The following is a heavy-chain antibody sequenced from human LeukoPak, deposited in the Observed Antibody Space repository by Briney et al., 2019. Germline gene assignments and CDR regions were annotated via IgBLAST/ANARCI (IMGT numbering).Heavy chain of an antibody. V-gene: IGHV1-2*02. J-gene: IGHJ4*02. CDR3: AVGPMTTVTTGFDY. CDR2: INPNSGGT. Sequence: ASVKVSCKASGYTFTGYYMHWVRQAPGQGLEWMGWINPNSGGTNYAQKFQGRVTMTRDTSISTAYMELSRLRPDDTAVYYCAVGPMTTVTTGFDYWGQGTLVTVSS. CDR1: GYTFTGYY. D-gene: IGHD4-17*01.